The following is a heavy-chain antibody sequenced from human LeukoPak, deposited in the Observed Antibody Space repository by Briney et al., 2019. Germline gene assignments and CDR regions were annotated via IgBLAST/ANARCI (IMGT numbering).Heavy chain of an antibody. Sequence: SETLSLTCTVSSGSINSGSYYWSWIRQPAGKGLEWIGRIYTSGRTTNYNSSLKSLVTISVDTSKNQFSLKLSSVTAADTAVYYCARDVGGLDYWGQGTLVTVSS. CDR3: ARDVGGLDY. CDR1: SGSINSGSYY. J-gene: IGHJ4*02. D-gene: IGHD3-10*01. V-gene: IGHV4-61*02. CDR2: IYTSGRTT.